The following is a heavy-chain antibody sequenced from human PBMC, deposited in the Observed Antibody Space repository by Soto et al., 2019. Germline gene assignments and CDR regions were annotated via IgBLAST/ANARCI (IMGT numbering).Heavy chain of an antibody. CDR3: ARGVGEYSYGWGY. D-gene: IGHD5-18*01. CDR1: GFTFSSYG. CDR2: IWYDGSNK. V-gene: IGHV3-33*01. Sequence: QVQLVESGGGVVQPGRSLRLSCAASGFTFSSYGVHWVRQAPGKGLEWVAVIWYDGSNKYYADSVKGRFTISRDNSKNTLYLQMNSLRAEDTAVYYCARGVGEYSYGWGYWGQGTLVTVSS. J-gene: IGHJ4*02.